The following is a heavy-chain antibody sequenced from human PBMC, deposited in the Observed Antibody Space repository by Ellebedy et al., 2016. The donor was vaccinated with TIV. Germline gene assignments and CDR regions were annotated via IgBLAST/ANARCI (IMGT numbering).Heavy chain of an antibody. CDR1: GYSFTSYW. V-gene: IGHV5-51*01. Sequence: GESLKISCKGSGYSFTSYWIGWVRQMPGKGLEWMGIIHPGDSDTRYSPSFQGQVTISADKSISTAYLQWSSLKASDTAMYYCARFYCTNGVCYSGWIDYWGQGTLVTVSS. D-gene: IGHD2-8*01. J-gene: IGHJ4*02. CDR3: ARFYCTNGVCYSGWIDY. CDR2: IHPGDSDT.